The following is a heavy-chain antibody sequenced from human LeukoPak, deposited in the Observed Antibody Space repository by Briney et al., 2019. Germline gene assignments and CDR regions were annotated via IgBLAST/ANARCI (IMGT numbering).Heavy chain of an antibody. CDR2: ITSGSSYI. V-gene: IGHV3-21*01. D-gene: IGHD3-16*01. J-gene: IGHJ4*02. Sequence: PGGSLRLSCAASGFTFTSYTMNWVRQAPGKGLEWVSSITSGSSYIYYADSVKGRFTISRDNAKNSLYLQMTSPRVEDTAVYYCAKTYGHFDDWGQGTLVTVSS. CDR1: GFTFTSYT. CDR3: AKTYGHFDD.